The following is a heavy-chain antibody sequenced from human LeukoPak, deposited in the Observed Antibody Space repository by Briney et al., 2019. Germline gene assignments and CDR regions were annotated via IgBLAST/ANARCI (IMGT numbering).Heavy chain of an antibody. D-gene: IGHD3-3*01. Sequence: PGGSLRLSCAASGFTFSTYGMYWVRQAPGKGLEWVAVISYDGTNEYYADSVKGLFTISRDNSKNTLYLQMNSLRAEDTAVYYCARQGHYDFWSGYRLDYWGQGTLVTVSS. V-gene: IGHV3-30*03. J-gene: IGHJ4*02. CDR3: ARQGHYDFWSGYRLDY. CDR1: GFTFSTYG. CDR2: ISYDGTNE.